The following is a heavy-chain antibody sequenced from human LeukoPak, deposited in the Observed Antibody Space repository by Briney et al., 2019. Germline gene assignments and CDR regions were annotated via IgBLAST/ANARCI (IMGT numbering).Heavy chain of an antibody. Sequence: PSETLSLTCTVSGDSINRHYWSWLRQTPGKGLEWIGYISYRGTTKYNPSLKSRVTISIDTSNNQFSLRLSSVTAADTAVYYCATNAGPAALDAIDIWGQGTIVTVSS. D-gene: IGHD2-2*01. CDR2: ISYRGTT. CDR3: ATNAGPAALDAIDI. CDR1: GDSINRHY. V-gene: IGHV4-59*08. J-gene: IGHJ3*02.